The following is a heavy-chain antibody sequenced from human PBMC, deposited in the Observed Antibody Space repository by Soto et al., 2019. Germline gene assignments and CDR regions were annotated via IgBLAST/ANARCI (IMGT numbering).Heavy chain of an antibody. V-gene: IGHV1-3*01. Sequence: GASVKVSCKASGYTFTSYTMHWVRQAPGQRLEWMGWINAGNGDTKYSQKFQGRVTITRDTTASTAYMELSSLRSEDTAVYYCASLTTVTTAIEFFAYRGQGTLV. CDR1: GYTFTSYT. CDR3: ASLTTVTTAIEFFAY. CDR2: INAGNGDT. J-gene: IGHJ1*01. D-gene: IGHD4-4*01.